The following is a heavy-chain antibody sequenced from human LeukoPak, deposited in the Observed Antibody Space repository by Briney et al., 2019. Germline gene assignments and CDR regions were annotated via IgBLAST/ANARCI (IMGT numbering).Heavy chain of an antibody. CDR1: GFTFSSYG. Sequence: PGGSLRLSCAASGFTFSSYGMHWVRQAPGKGLEWVAVISYDGSNKYYADSVKGRFTISRDNSKNTLYLQMNSLRAEDTAVYYCAVSQKLDYRNSTSCYYPLDYWGQGTLVTVSS. CDR2: ISYDGSNK. D-gene: IGHD2-2*01. V-gene: IGHV3-30*03. J-gene: IGHJ4*02. CDR3: AVSQKLDYRNSTSCYYPLDY.